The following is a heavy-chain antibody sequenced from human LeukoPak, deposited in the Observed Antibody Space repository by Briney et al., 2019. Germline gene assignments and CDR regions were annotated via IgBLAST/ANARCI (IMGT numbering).Heavy chain of an antibody. CDR2: IYYSGST. CDR1: GGSISSGGYY. D-gene: IGHD3-10*01. CDR3: ARDPRYYGSGSRFDY. J-gene: IGHJ4*02. V-gene: IGHV4-31*03. Sequence: PSQTQSLTCNVSGGSISSGGYYWNWIRQHPGKGLEWIGYIYYSGSTYYNPSLKSRITISVDTSKNQFSLKLRSVTAADTAVYYCARDPRYYGSGSRFDYWGQGTLVTVSS.